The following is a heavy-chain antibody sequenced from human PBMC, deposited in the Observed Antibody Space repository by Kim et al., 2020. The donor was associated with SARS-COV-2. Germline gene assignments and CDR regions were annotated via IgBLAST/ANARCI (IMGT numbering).Heavy chain of an antibody. Sequence: GGSLRLSCAASGFTFSSYGMHWVRQAPGKGLEWVAVISYDGSNKYYADSVKGRFTISRDNSKNTLYLQMNSLRAEDTAVYYCATGSMTTVTTSSWGQGTLVTVSS. CDR3: ATGSMTTVTTSS. J-gene: IGHJ4*02. D-gene: IGHD4-17*01. CDR2: ISYDGSNK. V-gene: IGHV3-30*03. CDR1: GFTFSSYG.